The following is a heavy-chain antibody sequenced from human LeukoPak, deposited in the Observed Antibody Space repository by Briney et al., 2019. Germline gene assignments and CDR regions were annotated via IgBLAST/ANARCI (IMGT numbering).Heavy chain of an antibody. CDR3: ATSIAVAGMDWFDP. Sequence: SVKVSCKASGGTFSSYAISWVRQAPGQGLEWMGGIIPIFGTANYAQKFQGRVTITADESTSTAYMELSGLRSEDTAVYYCATSIAVAGMDWFDPWGQGTLVTVSS. J-gene: IGHJ5*02. CDR2: IIPIFGTA. D-gene: IGHD6-19*01. V-gene: IGHV1-69*13. CDR1: GGTFSSYA.